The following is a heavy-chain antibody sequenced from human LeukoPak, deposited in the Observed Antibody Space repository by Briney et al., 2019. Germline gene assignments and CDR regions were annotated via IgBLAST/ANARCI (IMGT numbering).Heavy chain of an antibody. Sequence: SETLSLTCTVSGYSISSGYYWGWIRQPPGKGLEWVGSIHHSGTTYYNPSLKSRVTISLATSKNQFSLRLSSVTAADTAVYYCARDSYGSGSYNYWGQGTLVTVSS. D-gene: IGHD3-10*01. J-gene: IGHJ4*02. V-gene: IGHV4-38-2*02. CDR2: IHHSGTT. CDR1: GYSISSGYY. CDR3: ARDSYGSGSYNY.